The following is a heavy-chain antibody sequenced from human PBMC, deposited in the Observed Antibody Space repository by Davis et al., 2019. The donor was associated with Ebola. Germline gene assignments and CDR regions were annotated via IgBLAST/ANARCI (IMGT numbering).Heavy chain of an antibody. D-gene: IGHD6-19*01. CDR2: IIPILGIA. J-gene: IGHJ3*02. V-gene: IGHV1-69*02. CDR3: ARGGIAVAAPGAFDI. Sequence: AASVKVSCKASGGTFSSYTISWVRQAPGQGLEWMGRIIPILGIANYAQKFQGRVTITADKSTSTAYMELSSLRSEDTAVYYCARGGIAVAAPGAFDIWGQGTMVTVSS. CDR1: GGTFSSYT.